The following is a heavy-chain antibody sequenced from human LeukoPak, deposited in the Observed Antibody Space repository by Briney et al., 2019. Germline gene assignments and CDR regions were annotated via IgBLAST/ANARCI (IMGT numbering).Heavy chain of an antibody. CDR1: EFAFSSYS. J-gene: IGHJ5*02. CDR3: ARSLKWYCSGGSCYSAPSTSDFNWFDP. V-gene: IGHV3-21*01. CDR2: ISSSGDFI. Sequence: GGSLRLSCAASEFAFSSYSMSWVRQAPGKGLQWVSPISSSGDFISYADSLKGRFTISRDNARNSLYLQMNSLRAEDTAMYYCARSLKWYCSGGSCYSAPSTSDFNWFDPWGQGTLVTVSS. D-gene: IGHD2-15*01.